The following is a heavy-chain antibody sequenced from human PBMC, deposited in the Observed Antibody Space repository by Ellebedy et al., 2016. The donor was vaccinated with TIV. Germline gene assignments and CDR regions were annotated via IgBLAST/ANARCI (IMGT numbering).Heavy chain of an antibody. V-gene: IGHV3-30*01. CDR3: ARDALVATIGDPHY. J-gene: IGHJ4*02. Sequence: PGGSLRLSCAASGFTFSSYAMHWVRQAPGKGLEWVAVISYDGSNKYYADSVKGRFTISRDNSKNTLYLQMNSLRAEDTAVYYCARDALVATIGDPHYWGQGTLVTVSS. CDR2: ISYDGSNK. CDR1: GFTFSSYA. D-gene: IGHD5-12*01.